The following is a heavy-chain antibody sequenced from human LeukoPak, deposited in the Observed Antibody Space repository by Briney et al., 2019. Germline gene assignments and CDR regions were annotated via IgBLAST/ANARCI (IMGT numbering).Heavy chain of an antibody. Sequence: GRSLRLSCAASGFTFSSYAMHWVRQAPGKGLEWVAVISYDGSNKYYADSVKGRFTISRDNSKNTLYLQMNSLRADDTAVYYCARERIRGSSYYYYGMDVWGQGTTVTVSS. CDR2: ISYDGSNK. CDR3: ARERIRGSSYYYYGMDV. V-gene: IGHV3-30-3*01. D-gene: IGHD6-6*01. CDR1: GFTFSSYA. J-gene: IGHJ6*02.